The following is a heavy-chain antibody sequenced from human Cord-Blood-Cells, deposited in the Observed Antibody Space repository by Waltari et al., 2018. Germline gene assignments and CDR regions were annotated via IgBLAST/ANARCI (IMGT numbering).Heavy chain of an antibody. J-gene: IGHJ4*02. Sequence: QVQLVESGGGVVQPGRSLRLSCAASGFTFSSYAMPWVRQAPGKGLGWVAVISYDGSNKYYADSVKGRFTISRDNSKNTLYLQMNSLRAEDTAVYYCARGGDYGSGSYSNFDYWGQGTLVTVSS. CDR1: GFTFSSYA. CDR3: ARGGDYGSGSYSNFDY. D-gene: IGHD3-10*01. CDR2: ISYDGSNK. V-gene: IGHV3-30*04.